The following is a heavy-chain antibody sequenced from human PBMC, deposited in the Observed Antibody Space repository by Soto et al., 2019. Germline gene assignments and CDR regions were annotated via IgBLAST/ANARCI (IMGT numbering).Heavy chain of an antibody. J-gene: IGHJ5*02. Sequence: QVQLVQSGAEVKKPGSSVKVSCKASGGTFSSYTISWVRQAPGQGLEWMGRIIPILGIANYAQKFQGRVTITADKSTSTAYMELSSLSSEDTAVYYCARSRGDYDYGDYIWFDPWGQGTLVTVPS. CDR3: ARSRGDYDYGDYIWFDP. V-gene: IGHV1-69*02. CDR1: GGTFSSYT. CDR2: IIPILGIA. D-gene: IGHD4-17*01.